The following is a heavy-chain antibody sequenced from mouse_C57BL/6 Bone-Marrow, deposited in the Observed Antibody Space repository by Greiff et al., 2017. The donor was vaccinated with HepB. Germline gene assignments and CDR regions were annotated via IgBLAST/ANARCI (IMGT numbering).Heavy chain of an antibody. D-gene: IGHD1-1*01. V-gene: IGHV5-12*01. CDR1: GFTFSDYY. CDR3: ARQGYYGSPYAMDY. J-gene: IGHJ4*01. Sequence: DVHLVESGGGLVQPGGSLKLSCAASGFTFSDYYMYWVRQTPEKRLEWVAYISNGGGSTYYPDTVKGRFTISRDNAKNTLYLQMSRLKSEDTAMYYCARQGYYGSPYAMDYWGQGTSVTVSS. CDR2: ISNGGGST.